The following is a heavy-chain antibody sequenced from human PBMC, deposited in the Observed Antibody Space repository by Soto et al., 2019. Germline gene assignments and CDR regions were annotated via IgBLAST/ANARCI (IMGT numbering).Heavy chain of an antibody. CDR2: IHYRANS. Sequence: ETLSLTCAVSGDSISSSSYYWAWIRQPPGKGLEWIGSIHYRANSYYSPSLKSRITISVDTSKNQISLRLSSVTAADTAVYYCARPLQLAVSGFDPWGQGTLVTVS. V-gene: IGHV4-39*01. CDR1: GDSISSSSYY. CDR3: ARPLQLAVSGFDP. J-gene: IGHJ5*02. D-gene: IGHD3-3*02.